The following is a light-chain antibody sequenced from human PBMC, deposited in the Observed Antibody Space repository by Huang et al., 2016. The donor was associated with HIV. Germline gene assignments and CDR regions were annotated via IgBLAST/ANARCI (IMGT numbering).Light chain of an antibody. V-gene: IGKV3D-15*01. Sequence: LLIYAASKRATGIPARFSGSGSGVEFNLTIAGLQSEDFAVYFCQQYHTWPPNYTFGQGTKLE. CDR3: QQYHTWPPNYT. J-gene: IGKJ2*01. CDR2: AAS.